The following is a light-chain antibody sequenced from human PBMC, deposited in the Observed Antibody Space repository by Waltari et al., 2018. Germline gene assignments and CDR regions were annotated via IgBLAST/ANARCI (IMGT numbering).Light chain of an antibody. CDR2: GAF. V-gene: IGKV3-20*01. CDR1: QRVGRF. CDR3: QHYVRLPVT. Sequence: IGLTPSPGPLSLSPGERAPLSGRASQRVGRFFSWYQQRPGQAPRLLIYGAFIRATGIADRFSGGGSGTDFSLTISRLEPEDFAVYYCQHYVRLPVTFGLGTKVEIK. J-gene: IGKJ1*01.